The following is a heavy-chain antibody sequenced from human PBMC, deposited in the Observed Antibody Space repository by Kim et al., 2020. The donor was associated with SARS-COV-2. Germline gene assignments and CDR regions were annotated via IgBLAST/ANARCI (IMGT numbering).Heavy chain of an antibody. CDR1: GYDFTTYW. Sequence: GESLKISCEASGYDFTTYWIAWVRQMPGKGLEWMGIIYPGDSDTRYSSSFQGQVTISADKSINTAYLQWSSLKASDTGMYYCARHQSMDVWGQGTTVTVS. V-gene: IGHV5-51*01. CDR2: IYPGDSDT. CDR3: ARHQSMDV. J-gene: IGHJ6*02.